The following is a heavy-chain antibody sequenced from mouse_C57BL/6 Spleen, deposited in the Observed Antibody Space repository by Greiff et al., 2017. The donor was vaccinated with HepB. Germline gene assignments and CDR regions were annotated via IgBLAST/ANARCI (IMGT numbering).Heavy chain of an antibody. V-gene: IGHV1-18*01. D-gene: IGHD2-2*01. CDR1: GYTFTDYN. CDR2: INPNNGGT. CDR3: ARGYYGYDWFAY. J-gene: IGHJ3*01. Sequence: EVKLVESGPELVKPGASVKIPCKASGYTFTDYNMDWVKQSHGKSLEWIGDINPNNGGTIYNQKFKGKATLTVDKSSSTAYMELRSLTSEDTAVYYCARGYYGYDWFAYWGQGTLVTVSA.